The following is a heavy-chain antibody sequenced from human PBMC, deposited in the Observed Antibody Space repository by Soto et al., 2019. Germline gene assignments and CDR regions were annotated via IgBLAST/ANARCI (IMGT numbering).Heavy chain of an antibody. V-gene: IGHV1-8*01. J-gene: IGHJ5*02. CDR1: GYTFTSYD. Sequence: QVQLVQSGAEVKKPGASVKVSCKASGYTFTSYDINWVRQATGQGLELMGWMNPNSGNTGYAQKFQGRVTMTRNTSISTAYMELSSLRSEDTAMYYCARGLEWSWSLDPWGQGTLVTVSS. D-gene: IGHD3-3*01. CDR3: ARGLEWSWSLDP. CDR2: MNPNSGNT.